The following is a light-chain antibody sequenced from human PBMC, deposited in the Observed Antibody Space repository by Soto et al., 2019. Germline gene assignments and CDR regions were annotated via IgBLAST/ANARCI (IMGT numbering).Light chain of an antibody. V-gene: IGKV3-20*01. Sequence: EIVLTQSPGTLSLSPGERATLSCRASQSVTNSYLAWYRQKPGQAPRLLLYGASSRATGVPDRFSGSGSGTDFTLTISRLEPEDVAVYYCQQYGTSPWTFGQGTKVEIK. CDR1: QSVTNSY. CDR2: GAS. CDR3: QQYGTSPWT. J-gene: IGKJ1*01.